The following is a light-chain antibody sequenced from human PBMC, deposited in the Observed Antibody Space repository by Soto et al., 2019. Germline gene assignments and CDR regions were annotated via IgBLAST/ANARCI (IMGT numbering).Light chain of an antibody. J-gene: IGLJ1*01. CDR2: HVT. CDR1: SVDVGDYNS. CDR3: SSYSHGPSSYV. Sequence: QSVLTQPASVSGSPGQSITISCTGSSVDVGDYNSVSWYQQHPGKAPKVMIYHVTIRASGVSNRFSGSKSGNTASLTISGLQAEDEADYYSSSYSHGPSSYVFGTVTKVTVL. V-gene: IGLV2-14*03.